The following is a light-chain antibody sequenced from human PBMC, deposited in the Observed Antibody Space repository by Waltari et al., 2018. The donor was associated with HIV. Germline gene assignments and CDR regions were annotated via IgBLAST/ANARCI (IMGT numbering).Light chain of an antibody. CDR1: SSNNENYY. CDR3: ATWDDSLSGVV. CDR2: RNN. V-gene: IGLV1-47*01. J-gene: IGLJ2*01. Sequence: QSVLTQPPSASATPAQRVTISRSGSSSNNENYYVYVYQQLPGATPKVLIFRNNRRPSGVPDRFSGSKSGTSASLAISGLRSEDEADYYCATWDDSLSGVVFGGGTKLTVL.